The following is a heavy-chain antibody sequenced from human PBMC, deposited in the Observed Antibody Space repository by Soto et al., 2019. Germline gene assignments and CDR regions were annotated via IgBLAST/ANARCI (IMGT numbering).Heavy chain of an antibody. CDR3: ARQIAVAGFDY. Sequence: SETLSLTCTVSGGSISSYYWSWIRQPPGKGLEWIGYIYYSGSTNYNPSLKSRVTISVDTSKNQFSLKLSSVTAADTAVYYCARQIAVAGFDYWGQGTLVTVSS. V-gene: IGHV4-59*08. CDR2: IYYSGST. D-gene: IGHD6-19*01. CDR1: GGSISSYY. J-gene: IGHJ4*02.